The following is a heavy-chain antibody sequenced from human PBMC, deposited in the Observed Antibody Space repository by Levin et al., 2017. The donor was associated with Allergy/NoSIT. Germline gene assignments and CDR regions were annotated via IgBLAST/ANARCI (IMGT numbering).Heavy chain of an antibody. CDR2: IYYDASA. Sequence: SQTLSLTCTVSGGSISDDSYYWAWVRQPPGRGLEWLGSIYYDASAHYNPSLKTRPTISVDTSHNQFSLTVNSVTAAVTAVYYCAGEPNSPYYYHYGLDVWGQGTTVTVSS. J-gene: IGHJ6*02. D-gene: IGHD2/OR15-2a*01. CDR3: AGEPNSPYYYHYGLDV. V-gene: IGHV4-39*07. CDR1: GGSISDDSYY.